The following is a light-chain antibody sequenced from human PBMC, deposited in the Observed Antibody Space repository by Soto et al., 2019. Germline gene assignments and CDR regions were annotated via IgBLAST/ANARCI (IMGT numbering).Light chain of an antibody. J-gene: IGKJ1*01. Sequence: DIQMTQSPSTLSASVGYRVTITCRASQSISSWLAWYQQKPGKAPKLLIYDAFRLEGGVPSRCSGSESGSEFTRTISSLQPDDFATYYCQQYNSYPWTFGQGTKVEIK. CDR1: QSISSW. CDR2: DAF. CDR3: QQYNSYPWT. V-gene: IGKV1-5*01.